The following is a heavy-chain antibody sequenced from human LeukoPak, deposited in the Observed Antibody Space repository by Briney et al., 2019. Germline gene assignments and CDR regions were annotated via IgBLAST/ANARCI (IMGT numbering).Heavy chain of an antibody. Sequence: GGSLRLSCAASGFTFSGYWMSWVRQAPGKGLMWVSQINSDGSATSCADPVKGRCTISRDNAKNMLYLEMNSLRVEDTAVYFCTRDHGLDVWGQGTTVTVSS. CDR3: TRDHGLDV. CDR1: GFTFSGYW. V-gene: IGHV3-74*01. J-gene: IGHJ6*02. CDR2: INSDGSAT.